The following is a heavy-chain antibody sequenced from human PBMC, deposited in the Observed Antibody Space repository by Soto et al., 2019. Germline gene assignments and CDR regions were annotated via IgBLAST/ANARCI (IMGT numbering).Heavy chain of an antibody. CDR2: GLSKADSGET. V-gene: IGHV3-15*01. CDR3: TTYDYIWGSDRYRWAY. CDR1: W. J-gene: IGHJ4*02. D-gene: IGHD3-16*02. Sequence: WPSWLRQNTGKGLEWIARGLSKADSGETEYAAPVKDRFTISRDDSRNTLHLRMNSLRTADTAVYFCTTYDYIWGSDRYRWAYWGQGARVPVSP.